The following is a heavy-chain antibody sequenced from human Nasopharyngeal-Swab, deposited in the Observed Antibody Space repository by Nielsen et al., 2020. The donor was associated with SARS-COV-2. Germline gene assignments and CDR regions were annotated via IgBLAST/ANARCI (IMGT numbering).Heavy chain of an antibody. J-gene: IGHJ6*02. CDR2: ISSSTTYI. CDR3: ARDGLDYDFWSAYFMDV. CDR1: GFTFSNYN. Sequence: GGSLRLSRAASGFTFSNYNMNWVRQAPGKGLEWVSSISSSTTYIYYADSVKGRFTISRDNAKNSLYLQMNSLRAEDTAVYYCARDGLDYDFWSAYFMDVWGQGTTVTVSS. V-gene: IGHV3-21*01. D-gene: IGHD3-3*01.